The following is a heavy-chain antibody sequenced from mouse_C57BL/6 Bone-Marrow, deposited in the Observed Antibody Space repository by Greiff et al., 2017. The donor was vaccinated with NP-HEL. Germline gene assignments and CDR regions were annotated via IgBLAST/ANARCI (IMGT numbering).Heavy chain of an antibody. CDR3: EWDCYGSSYFDY. D-gene: IGHD1-1*01. Sequence: VMLVESGAELMKPGASVKLSCKATGYTFTGYWIAWVKQRPGHGLEWIGEILPGSGNTYYNERLKGKATFTADTSSNTAYMQLSSLTTEDSAIDSCEWDCYGSSYFDYGCRGTTLTVTA. CDR1: GYTFTGYW. J-gene: IGHJ2*01. V-gene: IGHV1-9*01. CDR2: ILPGSGNT.